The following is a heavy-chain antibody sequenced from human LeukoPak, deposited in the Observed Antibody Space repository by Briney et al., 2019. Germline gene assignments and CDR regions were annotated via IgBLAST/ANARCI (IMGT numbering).Heavy chain of an antibody. J-gene: IGHJ4*02. CDR2: ISYDGSNN. V-gene: IGHV3-30*03. D-gene: IGHD3-16*02. CDR3: AREITFGGVIVQPFDF. Sequence: GGSLRLSCAAWRFIFSSYGMHWVRQAPGKGLEWVAAISYDGSNNNYADSVKGRFTISGDNSKNTLYLQMNSLRGEDTAVYYCAREITFGGVIVQPFDFWGQGTLVTVSS. CDR1: RFIFSSYG.